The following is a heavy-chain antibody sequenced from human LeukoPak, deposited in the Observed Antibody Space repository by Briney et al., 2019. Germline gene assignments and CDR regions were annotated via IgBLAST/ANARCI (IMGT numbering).Heavy chain of an antibody. V-gene: IGHV3-23*01. J-gene: IGHJ6*02. CDR3: AKGGDGRYYDSSGSFFYYYGMDV. Sequence: GASLRLSCAASGFTFSSYGMSWVRQAPGKGLKWVSTISGSGGSTYYADSVKGRFTISRDNSKNTLYLQMNSLRAEDTAVYYCAKGGDGRYYDSSGSFFYYYGMDVWGQGTTVTVSS. CDR2: ISGSGGST. CDR1: GFTFSSYG. D-gene: IGHD3-22*01.